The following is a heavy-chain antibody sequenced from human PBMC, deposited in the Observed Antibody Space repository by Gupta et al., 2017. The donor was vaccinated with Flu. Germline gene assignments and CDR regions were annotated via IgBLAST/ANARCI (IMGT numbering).Heavy chain of an antibody. CDR3: ARLTTHIDS. CDR2: IYPGDSQT. D-gene: IGHD4-4*01. CDR1: FTKYW. J-gene: IGHJ5*01. V-gene: IGHV5-51*01. Sequence: FTKYWIGWVRQMPGKGLEWMGTIYPGDSQTRYIPTFQGQVTISADKSISTVYLQWSSLNTSDTAMYYCARLTTHIDSWGQGSLVTVSS.